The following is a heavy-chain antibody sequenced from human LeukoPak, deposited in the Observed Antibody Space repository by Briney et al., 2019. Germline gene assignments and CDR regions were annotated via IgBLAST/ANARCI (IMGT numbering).Heavy chain of an antibody. J-gene: IGHJ5*02. Sequence: GGSLRLSCAASGFTFSSYAMSWVRQAPGKGLEWVSVIYSGGSTYYADSVKGRFTISRDNSKNTLYLQMNSLRAEDTAVYYCARGGGYYWFDPWGQGTLVTVSS. CDR1: GFTFSSYA. V-gene: IGHV3-66*02. CDR3: ARGGGYYWFDP. D-gene: IGHD2-15*01. CDR2: IYSGGST.